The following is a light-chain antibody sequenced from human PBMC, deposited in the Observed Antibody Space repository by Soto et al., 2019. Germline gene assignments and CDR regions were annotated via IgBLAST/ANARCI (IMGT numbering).Light chain of an antibody. Sequence: EIVMTQSPATLSVSRGERATLSCRANQAISSNLAWYQQKPGQAPRLLIYDASTRATGIPDRFSGSGSGTEFTLTISSLQSEDFAVYYCQHYNNWLGTFGGGTKVEIK. J-gene: IGKJ4*01. CDR3: QHYNNWLGT. CDR1: QAISSN. V-gene: IGKV3-15*01. CDR2: DAS.